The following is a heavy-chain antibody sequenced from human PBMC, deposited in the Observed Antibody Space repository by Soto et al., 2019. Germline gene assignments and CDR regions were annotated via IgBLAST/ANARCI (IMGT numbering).Heavy chain of an antibody. CDR3: ARDGGDCGYRLAYYYYVGMDV. V-gene: IGHV1-3*05. Sequence: QVQLVQSGAEEKKPGASVKVSCKASGYAFSSYAMHWVRQAPGQRLEWMGWINIGSGNTEYSQNFQDRITITRDTTAQTVYMGPSGLRSEDTAVYYCARDGGDCGYRLAYYYYVGMDVWGQGTTVTVSS. D-gene: IGHD2-21*02. CDR2: INIGSGNT. CDR1: GYAFSSYA. J-gene: IGHJ6*02.